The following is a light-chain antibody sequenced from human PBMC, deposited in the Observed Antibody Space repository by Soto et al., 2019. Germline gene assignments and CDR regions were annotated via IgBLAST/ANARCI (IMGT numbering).Light chain of an antibody. CDR3: HQYCGSPVT. Sequence: DIVLTQSPGTLSLSTGERATLSCRASRSVSSTYLAWYQHKPGQAPRLLIYGTSSRATGIPDRFSGSGSGTDFSLTISRLEPEDFAVYYCHQYCGSPVTFGGGTKVEIK. CDR2: GTS. V-gene: IGKV3-20*01. J-gene: IGKJ4*01. CDR1: RSVSSTY.